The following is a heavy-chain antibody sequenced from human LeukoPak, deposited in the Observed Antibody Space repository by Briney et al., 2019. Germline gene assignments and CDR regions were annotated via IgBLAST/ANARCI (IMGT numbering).Heavy chain of an antibody. D-gene: IGHD1-26*01. CDR3: ARWGVGATTVYD. CDR1: GYTFTSYD. J-gene: IGHJ4*02. CDR2: MNPNSGNT. V-gene: IGHV1-8*01. Sequence: ASVKVSCKASGYTFTSYDINWVRQATGQGLERMGWMNPNSGNTGYAQKFQGRVTMTRNTSISTAYMELSSLRSEDTAVYYCARWGVGATTVYDWGQGTLVTVSS.